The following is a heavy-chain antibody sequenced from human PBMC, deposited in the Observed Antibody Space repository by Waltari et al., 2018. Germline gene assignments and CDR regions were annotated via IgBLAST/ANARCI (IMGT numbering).Heavy chain of an antibody. D-gene: IGHD3-10*01. J-gene: IGHJ4*02. V-gene: IGHV3-23*01. CDR1: GFTFSSYA. CDR2: ISGSGGST. CDR3: AKVGGGGKYYYGSGSYTIDY. Sequence: EVQLLESGGGLVQPGGSLRLSCAASGFTFSSYAMSWVRQAPGKGLEWVSGISGSGGSTYYADSVKGRFTISRDNSKNTLYLQMNSLRAEDTAVYYCAKVGGGGKYYYGSGSYTIDYWGQGTLVTVSS.